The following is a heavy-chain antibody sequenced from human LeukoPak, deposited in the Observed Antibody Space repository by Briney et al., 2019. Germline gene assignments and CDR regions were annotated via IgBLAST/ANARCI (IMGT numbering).Heavy chain of an antibody. Sequence: SETLSLTCAIYGGSFSDYYWCWIRQPPGKGLEWIGTIYYSGSTYCNPSLKSRVTMSVDTSKNQFSLKLSSVTAADTAVYYCARFTTVTAFGYWGQGTLVTVSS. V-gene: IGHV4-34*01. D-gene: IGHD4-17*01. J-gene: IGHJ4*02. CDR2: IYYSGST. CDR3: ARFTTVTAFGY. CDR1: GGSFSDYY.